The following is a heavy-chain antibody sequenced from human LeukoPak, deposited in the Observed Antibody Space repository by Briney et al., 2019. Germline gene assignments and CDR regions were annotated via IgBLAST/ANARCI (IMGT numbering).Heavy chain of an antibody. J-gene: IGHJ3*02. CDR1: GFTFSTYA. CDR2: INSDGSRT. Sequence: PGGSLRLSCAASGFTFSTYALSWVRQAPGKGLVWVSRINSDGSRTSYADSVKGRFTMSRDNAKNTLYLQMNSLRAEDTAVYYCARDHGSDDAFDIWGQGTMVTVSS. CDR3: ARDHGSDDAFDI. V-gene: IGHV3-74*01.